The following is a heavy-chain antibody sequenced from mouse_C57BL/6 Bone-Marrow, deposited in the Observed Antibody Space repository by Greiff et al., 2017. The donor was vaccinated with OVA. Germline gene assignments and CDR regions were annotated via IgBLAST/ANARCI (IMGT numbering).Heavy chain of an antibody. J-gene: IGHJ4*01. CDR2: INPYNGGT. CDR3: ARGGGDYLYYSAMYN. V-gene: IGHV1-19*01. Sequence: EVQLQQSGPVLVKPGASVKMSCKASGYTFTDYYMNWVKQSHGKSLEWIGVINPYNGGTSYNQKFKGKATLTVDKSSSTAYMELNRVTSQDSAVYFCARGGGDYLYYSAMYNRGQGKSVTASS. CDR1: GYTFTDYY. D-gene: IGHD2-13*01.